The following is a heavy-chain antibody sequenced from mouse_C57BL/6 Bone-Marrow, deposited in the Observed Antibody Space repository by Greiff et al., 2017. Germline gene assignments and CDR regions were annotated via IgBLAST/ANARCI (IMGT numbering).Heavy chain of an antibody. V-gene: IGHV1-55*01. D-gene: IGHD1-1*01. CDR1: GYTFTSYW. CDR2: LYPGSGST. J-gene: IGHJ2*01. CDR3: ATPGIYYYGSSYVFDY. Sequence: VQLQQPGAELVKPGASVKMSCKASGYTFTSYWITWVKQRPGQGLEWIGDLYPGSGSTNYNEKFKSKATLTVDTSSSTAYMQLSSLTSEDSAVYYCATPGIYYYGSSYVFDYWGQGTTLTVSS.